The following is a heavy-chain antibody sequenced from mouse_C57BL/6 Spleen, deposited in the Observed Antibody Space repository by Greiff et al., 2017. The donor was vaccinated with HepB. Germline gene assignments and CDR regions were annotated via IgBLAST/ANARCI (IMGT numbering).Heavy chain of an antibody. J-gene: IGHJ1*03. CDR2: IYPGDGDT. D-gene: IGHD2-4*01. CDR3: ARSDYDRYFDV. Sequence: QVQLQQSGPELVKPGASVKISCKASGYAFRSSWMNWVKQRPGRGLEWIGRIYPGDGDTNYNGKFKGKATLTADKSSSTAYMQLSSLTSEDSAVYFCARSDYDRYFDVWGTGTTVTVSS. V-gene: IGHV1-82*01. CDR1: GYAFRSSW.